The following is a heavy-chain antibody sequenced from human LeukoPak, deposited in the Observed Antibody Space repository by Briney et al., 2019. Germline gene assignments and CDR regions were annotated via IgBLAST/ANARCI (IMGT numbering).Heavy chain of an antibody. D-gene: IGHD6-19*01. Sequence: SETLSLTCTVSGGSISSGGYYWSWIRQPPGKGLEWIGYIYYSGSTNYNPSLKSRVTISVDTSKNQFSLKLSSVTAADTAVYYCARYGSGWYVDYWGQGTLVTVSS. CDR1: GGSISSGGYY. J-gene: IGHJ4*02. CDR2: IYYSGST. V-gene: IGHV4-61*08. CDR3: ARYGSGWYVDY.